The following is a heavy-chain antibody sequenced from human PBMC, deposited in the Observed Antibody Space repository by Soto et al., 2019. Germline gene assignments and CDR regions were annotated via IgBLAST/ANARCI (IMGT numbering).Heavy chain of an antibody. Sequence: AASGFTFTSYAMIWVRQASGKGLEWVSAISGSGGRKYYTDSVKCRFTISRDNSKKMVYVQMNSLRAEDTAIYYCSTDGSYYPQNWFDPWGQGTLVTVSS. V-gene: IGHV3-23*01. J-gene: IGHJ5*02. CDR1: GFTFTSYA. CDR3: STDGSYYPQNWFDP. D-gene: IGHD1-26*01. CDR2: ISGSGGRK.